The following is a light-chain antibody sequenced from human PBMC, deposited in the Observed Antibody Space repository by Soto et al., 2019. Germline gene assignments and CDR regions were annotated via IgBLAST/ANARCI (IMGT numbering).Light chain of an antibody. Sequence: QSALTQPASVSGSPGQSITISCTGTSSDVGLYNLVSWYQQHPGKAPKFLIYEVNKRSSGLSFRFSGSKSGNTASLTISGLQAEDEADYYCCSYAASGSLLFGGGTKVTVL. CDR2: EVN. J-gene: IGLJ2*01. V-gene: IGLV2-23*02. CDR1: SSDVGLYNL. CDR3: CSYAASGSLL.